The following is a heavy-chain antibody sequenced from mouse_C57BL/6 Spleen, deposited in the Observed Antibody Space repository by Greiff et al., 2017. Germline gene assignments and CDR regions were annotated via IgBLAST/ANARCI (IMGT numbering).Heavy chain of an antibody. CDR2: INPSNGGT. D-gene: IGHD1-1*01. CDR3: LYYYGSTYWYFDV. V-gene: IGHV1-53*01. J-gene: IGHJ1*03. CDR1: GYTFTSYW. Sequence: VQLQQPGTELVKPGASVKLSCKASGYTFTSYWMHWVKQRPGQGLEWIGNINPSNGGTNYNEKFKSKATMTVDKSSSTAYMQLSSLTSEDSAVYYCLYYYGSTYWYFDVWGTGTTVTVSS.